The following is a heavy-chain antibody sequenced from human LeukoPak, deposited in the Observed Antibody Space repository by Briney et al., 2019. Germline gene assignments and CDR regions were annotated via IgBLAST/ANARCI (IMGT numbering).Heavy chain of an antibody. J-gene: IGHJ4*02. CDR2: ISGSGTII. Sequence: GGSLRLSCAASAFNFNIYEMNWVRQAPGKGLEWISYISGSGTIILYADSVRGRFTISRDNAKKLVYLEMNSLRAEDTAVYYCVRGGDSGTDWYWAYWGQGTLVSVSS. V-gene: IGHV3-48*03. CDR1: AFNFNIYE. D-gene: IGHD6-19*01. CDR3: VRGGDSGTDWYWAY.